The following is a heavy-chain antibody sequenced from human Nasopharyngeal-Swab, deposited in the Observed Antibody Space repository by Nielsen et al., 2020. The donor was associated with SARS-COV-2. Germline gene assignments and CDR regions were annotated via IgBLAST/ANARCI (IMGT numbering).Heavy chain of an antibody. D-gene: IGHD1-1*01. J-gene: IGHJ4*02. CDR3: ARGVGRRLDY. CDR1: GYSISSGDYY. CDR2: IYYSGST. Sequence: SCTVSGYSISSGDYYWSWIRQPPGKGLEWIGYIYYSGSTYYNPSLKSRVTISVDTSKNQFSLKLSSVTAADTAVYYCARGVGRRLDYWGQGTLVTVSS. V-gene: IGHV4-30-4*01.